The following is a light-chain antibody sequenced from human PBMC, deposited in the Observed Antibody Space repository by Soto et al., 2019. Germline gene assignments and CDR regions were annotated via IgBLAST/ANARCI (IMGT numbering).Light chain of an antibody. CDR1: QSVNSNY. Sequence: EIVLTQSPGTLSLSPGERATLSCRASQSVNSNYLAWYQQKPGQAPRLLIYGASRRATGIPDRFSGSGSGTDFTLTVSRLEPEDFAVYYCQQYGSSPTTFGQGTKVEIK. J-gene: IGKJ1*01. CDR2: GAS. CDR3: QQYGSSPTT. V-gene: IGKV3-20*01.